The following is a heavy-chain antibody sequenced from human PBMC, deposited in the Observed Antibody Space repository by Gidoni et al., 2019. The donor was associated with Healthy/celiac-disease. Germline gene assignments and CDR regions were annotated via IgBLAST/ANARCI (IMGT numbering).Heavy chain of an antibody. CDR1: GFTFSRYS. CDR2: ISSSSSTI. J-gene: IGHJ4*02. CDR3: ARDGGFTIFGVVPSDY. Sequence: EVQLVESGGGLVQPGGSLRLSCAASGFTFSRYSMNWVRQAPGKGLEWVSYISSSSSTIYYADSVKGRFTISRDNAKNSLYLQMNSLRAEDTAVYYCARDGGFTIFGVVPSDYWGQGTLVTVSS. V-gene: IGHV3-48*01. D-gene: IGHD3-3*01.